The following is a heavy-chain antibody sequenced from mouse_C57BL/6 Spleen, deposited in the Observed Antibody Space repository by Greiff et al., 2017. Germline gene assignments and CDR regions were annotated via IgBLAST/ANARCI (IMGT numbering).Heavy chain of an antibody. D-gene: IGHD1-1*01. J-gene: IGHJ2*01. CDR2: ILPGSGST. CDR3: ARRGGSSPLDY. Sequence: QVQLQQSGAELMKPGASVKLSCKATGYTFTGYWIEWVKQRPGHGLEWIGEILPGSGSTNYNEKFKGKATLTAETSSNTAYMQLSSLTTEDAAIYCGARRGGSSPLDYWGKGTTLTASS. CDR1: GYTFTGYW. V-gene: IGHV1-9*01.